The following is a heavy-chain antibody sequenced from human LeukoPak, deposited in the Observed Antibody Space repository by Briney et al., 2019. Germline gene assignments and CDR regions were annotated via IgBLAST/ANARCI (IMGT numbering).Heavy chain of an antibody. D-gene: IGHD6-6*01. V-gene: IGHV3-21*01. Sequence: GGSLRLSCAASGLTFSSYSMNWVRQAPGKGLEWVSSISSSSSYIYYADSVKGRFTISRDNAKNSLYLQMNSLRAEDTAVYYCARDILQLGSWFDPWGQGTLVTVSS. CDR2: ISSSSSYI. J-gene: IGHJ5*02. CDR1: GLTFSSYS. CDR3: ARDILQLGSWFDP.